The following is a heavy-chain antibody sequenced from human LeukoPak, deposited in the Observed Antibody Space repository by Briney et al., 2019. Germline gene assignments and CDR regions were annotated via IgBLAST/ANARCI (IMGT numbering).Heavy chain of an antibody. CDR1: GGTFSSYA. V-gene: IGHV1-69*04. D-gene: IGHD3-22*01. CDR3: ARDRDVSTYYYDSSGYYPDY. J-gene: IGHJ4*02. CDR2: IIPILGIA. Sequence: VASVKVSCKASGGTFSSYAISWVRQAPGQGLEWMGRIIPILGIANYAQKFQGRVTITADKSTSTAYMELSSLRSEDTAVYYCARDRDVSTYYYDSSGYYPDYWGQGTLVTVSS.